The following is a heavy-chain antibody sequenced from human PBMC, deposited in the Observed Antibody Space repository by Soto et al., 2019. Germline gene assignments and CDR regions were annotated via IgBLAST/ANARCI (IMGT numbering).Heavy chain of an antibody. Sequence: GGSLRLSCAASGFTFSSYDMHWVRQATGKGLEWVSAIGTAGDPYYPGSVKGRFTISRENAKNSLYLQMNSLRAGDTAVYYCARALTNWDAFDIWGQGTMVTVSS. D-gene: IGHD1-1*01. CDR1: GFTFSSYD. CDR2: IGTAGDP. J-gene: IGHJ3*02. CDR3: ARALTNWDAFDI. V-gene: IGHV3-13*05.